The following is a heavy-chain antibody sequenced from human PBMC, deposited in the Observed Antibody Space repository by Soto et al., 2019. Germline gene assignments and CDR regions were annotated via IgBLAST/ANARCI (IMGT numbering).Heavy chain of an antibody. CDR2: INAGKGNT. J-gene: IGHJ4*02. D-gene: IGHD6-13*01. CDR1: GYTFTIYA. Sequence: QVQLVQSGAEVKKPGASVKVSCKASGYTFTIYAMHWVLQAPGPRLEWMGWINAGKGNTKYSQKFQGRVTITRDTSASTAYMGLSILRSEDTAVYYCAGRIAAAGTVRFDYWGQGTLVTVSS. CDR3: AGRIAAAGTVRFDY. V-gene: IGHV1-3*01.